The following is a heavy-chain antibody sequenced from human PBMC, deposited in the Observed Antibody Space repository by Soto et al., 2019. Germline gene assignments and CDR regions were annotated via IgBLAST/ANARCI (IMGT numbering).Heavy chain of an antibody. CDR2: ISGSGGST. CDR1: GFTFSSYS. Sequence: PGGSLRLSCAASGFTFSSYSMSWVRQAPGKGLEWVSAISGSGGSTYYADSVKGRFTISRDNSKNTLCLQMNSLRAEDTAVFYFAKDSGYYYDSSGYLPSGYWGKGTLVTVSS. J-gene: IGHJ4*02. CDR3: AKDSGYYYDSSGYLPSGY. D-gene: IGHD3-22*01. V-gene: IGHV3-23*01.